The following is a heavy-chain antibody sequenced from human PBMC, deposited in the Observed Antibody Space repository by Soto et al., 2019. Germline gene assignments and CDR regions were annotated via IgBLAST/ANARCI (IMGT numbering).Heavy chain of an antibody. Sequence: SETLSLTCAVYGGSFSGYYWSWIRQPPGKGLEWIGEINHSGSTNYNPSLKSRVTISVDTSKNQFSLKLSSVTAADTAVYYCARGFSRWWAITRLNWFDPWGQGTLVTVSS. J-gene: IGHJ5*02. V-gene: IGHV4-34*01. CDR3: ARGFSRWWAITRLNWFDP. CDR2: INHSGST. CDR1: GGSFSGYY. D-gene: IGHD1-20*01.